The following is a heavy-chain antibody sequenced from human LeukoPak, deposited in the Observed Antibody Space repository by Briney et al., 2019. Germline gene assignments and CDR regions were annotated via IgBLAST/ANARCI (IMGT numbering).Heavy chain of an antibody. CDR1: SISNYY. Sequence: SETLSLTCTVDSISNYYWTWIRQPPGKGLEWIGYIYWTGGTNYNPSLQSRVTMSVDTSKNHFSLRLRSVTAADTAVYYCARGRGYSGYDLDWNFDLWGRGTLVTVSS. CDR3: ARGRGYSGYDLDWNFDL. CDR2: IYWTGGT. V-gene: IGHV4-59*01. D-gene: IGHD5-12*01. J-gene: IGHJ2*01.